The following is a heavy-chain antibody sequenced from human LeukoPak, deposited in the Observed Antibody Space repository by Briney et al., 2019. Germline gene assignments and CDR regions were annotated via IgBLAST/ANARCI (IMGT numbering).Heavy chain of an antibody. CDR1: GFTFSDYY. V-gene: IGHV3-11*01. Sequence: PGGSLRLSCAASGFTFSDYYMSWIRQAPGKGLEWVSYISSSGSTIYYADSVTGRFTISRDNAKNSLYLQMNSLRAEDTAVYYCARGDCSSTSCYPPDNWFDPWGQGTLVTVSS. CDR3: ARGDCSSTSCYPPDNWFDP. J-gene: IGHJ5*02. CDR2: ISSSGSTI. D-gene: IGHD2-2*01.